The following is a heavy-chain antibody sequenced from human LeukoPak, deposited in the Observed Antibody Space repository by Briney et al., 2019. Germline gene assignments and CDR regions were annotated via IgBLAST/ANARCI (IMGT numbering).Heavy chain of an antibody. Sequence: RGSLRLSCAASGFTFSDYYMSWIRQAPGKGLEWVSYISSSGSTIYYADSAKGRFTISRDNSKNTLYLQMNSLRAEDTAVYYCARESLGVAAAENWFDPWGQGTLVTVSS. V-gene: IGHV3-11*04. D-gene: IGHD6-13*01. CDR2: ISSSGSTI. CDR3: ARESLGVAAAENWFDP. CDR1: GFTFSDYY. J-gene: IGHJ5*02.